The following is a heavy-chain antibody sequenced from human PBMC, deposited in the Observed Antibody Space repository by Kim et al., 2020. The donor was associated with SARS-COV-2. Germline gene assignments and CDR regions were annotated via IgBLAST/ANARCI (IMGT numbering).Heavy chain of an antibody. Sequence: ASVKVSCKTSGYTFSNYGLAWVRQAPGQGLEWMGWINSRNGNTNYAQRFQGRVTLTTDTSTSTGYMELGSLRSDDTAIYYCARAPQVSTDPMRFDPWGQGTPVIVSS. CDR2: INSRNGNT. CDR3: ARAPQVSTDPMRFDP. CDR1: GYTFSNYG. D-gene: IGHD3-9*01. J-gene: IGHJ5*02. V-gene: IGHV1-18*01.